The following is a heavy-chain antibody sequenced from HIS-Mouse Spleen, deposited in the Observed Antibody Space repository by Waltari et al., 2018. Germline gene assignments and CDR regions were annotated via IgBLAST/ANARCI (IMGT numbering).Heavy chain of an antibody. CDR3: ARIAEGYTSGWYAFDY. D-gene: IGHD6-19*01. J-gene: IGHJ4*02. CDR1: GFSLSTIGMC. V-gene: IGHV2-70*15. Sequence: QVTLRESGPALVKPTQTLTLTCTFSGFSLSTIGMCVSWIRQPPGKALEWLARIDWDDDKYYSTSLKTRLTISRDTSKNQVVLTMTNMDPLDTATYYCARIAEGYTSGWYAFDYWGQGMLVTVSS. CDR2: IDWDDDK.